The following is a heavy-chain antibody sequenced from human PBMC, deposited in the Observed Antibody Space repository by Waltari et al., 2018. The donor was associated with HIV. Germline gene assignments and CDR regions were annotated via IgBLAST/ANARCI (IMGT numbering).Heavy chain of an antibody. CDR3: ASARETMGVDFDS. Sequence: QVQLVQSGAEVKKPGSSVKVSCKASGGAFVSHTFNWVRQAPGQGREWMGRAIPMFGTANYARKFQGRVTITADKSTTTAYMELNGLRIDDTAVYYCASARETMGVDFDSWGQGTLVTVS. V-gene: IGHV1-69*08. J-gene: IGHJ5*01. CDR1: GGAFVSHT. CDR2: AIPMFGTA. D-gene: IGHD3-10*01.